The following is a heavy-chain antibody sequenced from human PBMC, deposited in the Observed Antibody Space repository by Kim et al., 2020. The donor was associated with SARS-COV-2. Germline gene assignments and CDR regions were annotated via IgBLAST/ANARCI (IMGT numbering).Heavy chain of an antibody. CDR3: ARDLRGGSWYGSEYYYYGMDV. J-gene: IGHJ6*01. CDR2: IGTAGDT. D-gene: IGHD6-13*01. CDR1: GFTFSSYD. Sequence: GGSLRLSCAASGFTFSSYDMHWVRQATGKGLEWVSAIGTAGDTYYPGSVKGRFTISRENAKNSLYLQMNSLRAGDTAVYYCARDLRGGSWYGSEYYYYGMDVWGQGTTVTGSS. V-gene: IGHV3-13*01.